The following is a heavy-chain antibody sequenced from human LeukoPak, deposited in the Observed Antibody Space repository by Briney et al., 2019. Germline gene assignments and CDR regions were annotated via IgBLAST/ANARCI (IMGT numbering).Heavy chain of an antibody. D-gene: IGHD4-17*01. Sequence: GGSLRLFCAASGFTFSNYAMSWVRQAPGKGLEWVSTISSGGSTYYADSVKGRFTISRDNSKSTLYLQMNSLRAEDTAVYYCAKDRSNGDYVFYWGQGTLVTVSS. J-gene: IGHJ4*02. CDR3: AKDRSNGDYVFY. V-gene: IGHV3-23*01. CDR2: ISSGGST. CDR1: GFTFSNYA.